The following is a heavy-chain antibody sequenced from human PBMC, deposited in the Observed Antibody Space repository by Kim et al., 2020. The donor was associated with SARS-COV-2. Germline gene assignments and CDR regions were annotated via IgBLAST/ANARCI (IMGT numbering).Heavy chain of an antibody. CDR2: ISGSGGTT. J-gene: IGHJ4*02. D-gene: IGHD3-22*01. Sequence: GSLRLSCAASGFSFSSYAMSWVRQAPGKGLEWVSGISGSGGTTYFADSVKGRFTISRDSSKNMVYLQMKRLRAEDTAVYYCAKVSDSSGYYPFDYWGQG. CDR3: AKVSDSSGYYPFDY. CDR1: GFSFSSYA. V-gene: IGHV3-23*01.